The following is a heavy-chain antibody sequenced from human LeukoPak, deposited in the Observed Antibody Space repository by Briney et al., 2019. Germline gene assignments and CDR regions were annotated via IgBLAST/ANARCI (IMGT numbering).Heavy chain of an antibody. D-gene: IGHD6-19*01. CDR2: IYHSGST. J-gene: IGHJ4*02. CDR3: ASTVAGKYYFDY. Sequence: PSETLSLTCAVSGGSISSSNWWSWVRQPPGKGLEWIGEIYHSGSTNYNPSLKSRVTISVDKSKNQFSLKLSSVTAADTAVYYCASTVAGKYYFDYWGQGTLVTVSS. CDR1: GGSISSSNW. V-gene: IGHV4-4*02.